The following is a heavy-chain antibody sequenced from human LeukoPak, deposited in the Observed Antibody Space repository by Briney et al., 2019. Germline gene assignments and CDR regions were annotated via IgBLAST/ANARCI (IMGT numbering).Heavy chain of an antibody. CDR3: ARGPPQSYYYYYGMDV. CDR2: VKHDGSEK. Sequence: GGSLRLSCAASGFTFSNYWMSWVRQAPGKGLEWVANVKHDGSEKNYVDSVKGRFTISRDNAKNTLYLQMNSLRAEDTAVYYCARGPPQSYYYYYGMDVWGQGTTVTVSS. V-gene: IGHV3-7*02. J-gene: IGHJ6*02. CDR1: GFTFSNYW.